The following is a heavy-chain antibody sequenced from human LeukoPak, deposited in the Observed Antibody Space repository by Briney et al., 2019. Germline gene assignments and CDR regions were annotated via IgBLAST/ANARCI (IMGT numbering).Heavy chain of an antibody. J-gene: IGHJ6*03. Sequence: GGSLRLSCAASGFTFSSYWMSWVRQAPGKGLEWVSAISGSGGSTYYADSVKGRFTISRDNSKNTLYLQMNSLRAEDTAVYYCAKKGFSMLRGVYYYYYYMDVWGKGTTVTVSS. CDR2: ISGSGGST. V-gene: IGHV3-23*01. CDR1: GFTFSSYW. D-gene: IGHD3-10*01. CDR3: AKKGFSMLRGVYYYYYYMDV.